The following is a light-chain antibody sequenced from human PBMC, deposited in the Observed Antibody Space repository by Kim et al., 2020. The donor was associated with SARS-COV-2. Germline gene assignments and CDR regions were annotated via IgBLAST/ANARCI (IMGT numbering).Light chain of an antibody. CDR3: QQRSNWPRVT. Sequence: EIVLTQSPATLSLSPGERATLSCRASQSVSSYLAWYQQKPGQDPRLLIYDASNRATGIPARFSGSGSGTDFTLTISSLEPEDFAVYYCQQRSNWPRVTFGGGTKVDIK. CDR1: QSVSSY. V-gene: IGKV3-11*01. J-gene: IGKJ4*01. CDR2: DAS.